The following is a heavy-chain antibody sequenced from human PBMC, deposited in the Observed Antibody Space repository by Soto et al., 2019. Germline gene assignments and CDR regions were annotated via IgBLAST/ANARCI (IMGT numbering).Heavy chain of an antibody. Sequence: ASVKVSCKASGYTFTSYDINWVRQATGQGLEWMGWMNPNSGNTGYAQKFQGRVTMTRNTSISTAYMELSSLRSEDTAVYYCARVGWSMVRENYMDVWGKGTTVTVAS. CDR1: GYTFTSYD. CDR2: MNPNSGNT. D-gene: IGHD3-10*01. V-gene: IGHV1-8*01. CDR3: ARVGWSMVRENYMDV. J-gene: IGHJ6*03.